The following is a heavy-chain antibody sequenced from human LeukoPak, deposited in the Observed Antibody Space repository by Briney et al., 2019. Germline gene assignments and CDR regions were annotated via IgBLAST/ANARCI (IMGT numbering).Heavy chain of an antibody. CDR2: IGTIGYST. J-gene: IGHJ3*01. CDR1: GFSFSSAA. CDR3: AKDIQLST. Sequence: GGSLRLSCAASGFSFSSAAMTRVRQAPGKGLEWVSLIGTIGYSTYYADSVKGRFTISRDNSKNTLSLQMNSLRVEDTAIYYCAKDIQLSTWGLGTMVTVSS. D-gene: IGHD5-24*01. V-gene: IGHV3-23*01.